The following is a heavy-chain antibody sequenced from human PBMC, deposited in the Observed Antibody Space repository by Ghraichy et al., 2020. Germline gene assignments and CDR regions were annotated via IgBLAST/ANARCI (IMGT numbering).Heavy chain of an antibody. CDR1: GGSISSSSYY. J-gene: IGHJ6*02. CDR3: ASLRTGSGSYLGDYYYGMDV. Sequence: SETLSLTCTVSGGSISSSSYYWGWIRQPPGKGLEWIGSIYYSGSTYYNPSLKSRVTISVDTSKNQFSLKLSSVTAADTAVYYCASLRTGSGSYLGDYYYGMDVWGQGTTVTVSS. D-gene: IGHD3-10*01. CDR2: IYYSGST. V-gene: IGHV4-39*01.